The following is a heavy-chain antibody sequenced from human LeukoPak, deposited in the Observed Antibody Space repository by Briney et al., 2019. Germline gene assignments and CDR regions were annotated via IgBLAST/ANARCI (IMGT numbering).Heavy chain of an antibody. CDR2: ISSSSSYI. V-gene: IGHV3-21*01. Sequence: GGSLRLSCAASGFTFSSYSMNWVRQAPGKGLEWVSSISSSSSYIYYADSVKGRFTISRDNAKNSLYLQINSLRAEDTAVYYCAISGYSSSWCDYWGQGTLVTVSS. J-gene: IGHJ4*02. D-gene: IGHD6-13*01. CDR1: GFTFSSYS. CDR3: AISGYSSSWCDY.